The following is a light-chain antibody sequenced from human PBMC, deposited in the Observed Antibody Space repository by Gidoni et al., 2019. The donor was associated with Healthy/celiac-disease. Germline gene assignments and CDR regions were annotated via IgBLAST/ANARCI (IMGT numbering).Light chain of an antibody. CDR2: WAS. Sequence: DIVMTQSPDSLAASLGERATINCKSSQSVLYSSNNKNYLAWYQQKPGQPPKLLIYWASTRESGVPDRFSGSGSGTDFTLTISSLQAEDVAVYYCQQYYSHRTFGQGTKVEIK. CDR1: QSVLYSSNNKNY. V-gene: IGKV4-1*01. J-gene: IGKJ1*01. CDR3: QQYYSHRT.